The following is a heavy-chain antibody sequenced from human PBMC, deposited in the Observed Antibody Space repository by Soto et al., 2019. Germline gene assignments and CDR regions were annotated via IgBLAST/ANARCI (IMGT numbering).Heavy chain of an antibody. D-gene: IGHD2-21*02. CDR3: ATIFRYGDPEY. CDR2: INTDGSTT. Sequence: GSLRLSCAASEFTFNNYWMHWVRQVPGKGLGWVSRINTDGSTTNYADSVMGRFTISRDNSKSTLYLQMNSLRAEDTAVYYCATIFRYGDPEYWGQGVLVTVSS. J-gene: IGHJ4*02. V-gene: IGHV3-74*01. CDR1: EFTFNNYW.